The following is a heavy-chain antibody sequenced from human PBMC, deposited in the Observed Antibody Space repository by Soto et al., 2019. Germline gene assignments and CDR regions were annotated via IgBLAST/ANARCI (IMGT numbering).Heavy chain of an antibody. D-gene: IGHD4-17*01. CDR3: ARDADYGDYYYGMDV. CDR2: INSDGSST. Sequence: GGSLRLSCAASGFTFSSYWMHWVRQAPGKGLVWVSRINSDGSSTSYADSVKGRFTISRDNAKNTLYLQMNSLRAEDTAVYYCARDADYGDYYYGMDVWGQGTTATVSS. CDR1: GFTFSSYW. V-gene: IGHV3-74*01. J-gene: IGHJ6*02.